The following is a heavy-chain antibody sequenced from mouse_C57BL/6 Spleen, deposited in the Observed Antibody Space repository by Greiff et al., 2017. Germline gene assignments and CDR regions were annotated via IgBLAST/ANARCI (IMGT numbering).Heavy chain of an antibody. CDR1: GYTFTSYG. V-gene: IGHV1-81*01. CDR2: IYPRSGNT. Sequence: QVQLQQSGAEPARPGASVKLSCKASGYTFTSYGISWVKQRTGQGLEWIGEIYPRSGNTYYNEKFKGKATLTADKSSSTAYMELRSLTSEDSAVYFCARDYDYHYFDYWGQGTTLTVSS. J-gene: IGHJ2*01. D-gene: IGHD2-4*01. CDR3: ARDYDYHYFDY.